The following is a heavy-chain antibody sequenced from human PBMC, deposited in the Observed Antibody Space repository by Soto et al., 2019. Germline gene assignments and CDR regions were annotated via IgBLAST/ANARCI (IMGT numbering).Heavy chain of an antibody. J-gene: IGHJ2*01. CDR1: GGSIDSGGSY. Sequence: QVQLQESGPGLVKPSQTLSLTCTVSGGSIDSGGSYWSWIRQSPGEGLEWLGYIYYSGTTYYNPPLKSRVSTSLDTSKNQFSLKLNSLTAADTAVYYFSSGQRISSSCSYLDLWGRGTLVTVSS. V-gene: IGHV4-31*03. CDR3: SSGQRISSSCSYLDL. CDR2: IYYSGTT. D-gene: IGHD2-2*01.